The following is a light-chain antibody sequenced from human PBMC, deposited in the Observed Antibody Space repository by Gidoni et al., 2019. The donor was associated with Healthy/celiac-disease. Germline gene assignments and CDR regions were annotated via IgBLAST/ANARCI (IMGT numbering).Light chain of an antibody. CDR1: QSISSY. J-gene: IGKJ2*01. CDR2: AAS. Sequence: DIQMTQSPSSLSASVGDRVTITCRASQSISSYLNWYQQKPGKAPKLLIYAASSLQSGVPSRFSGSGSGTDFTLIISSLQPEDFATYYCQQSYSTPIRYTFGQGTKLEIK. V-gene: IGKV1-39*01. CDR3: QQSYSTPIRYT.